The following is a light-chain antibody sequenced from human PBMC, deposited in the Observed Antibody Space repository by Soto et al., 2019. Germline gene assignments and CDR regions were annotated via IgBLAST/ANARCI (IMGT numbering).Light chain of an antibody. CDR3: SSYTSSSTLCV. J-gene: IGLJ1*01. CDR1: SSDVGGHNY. V-gene: IGLV2-14*01. Sequence: QSALTQPASVSGSPGQSITISCTGTSSDVGGHNYVSWYQQHPGKAPKLMIYEVNNRPSGVSDRFSGSKAGNTASLTISGLQAEDEADYYCSSYTSSSTLCVFGTGTKLTVL. CDR2: EVN.